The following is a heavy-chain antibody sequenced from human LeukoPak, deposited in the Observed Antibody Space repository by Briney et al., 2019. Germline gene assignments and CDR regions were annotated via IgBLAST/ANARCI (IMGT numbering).Heavy chain of an antibody. D-gene: IGHD2-15*01. V-gene: IGHV3-11*01. Sequence: GGSLRLSCAASGFTFSDYYMSWIRQTPGKGLEWASYISSSGSTIYYADSVKGRFTISRDNAKNSLYLQMNSLRAEDTAVYYCARAKRVVVAATPSAYFDYWGQGILVTVSS. CDR3: ARAKRVVVAATPSAYFDY. J-gene: IGHJ4*02. CDR2: ISSSGSTI. CDR1: GFTFSDYY.